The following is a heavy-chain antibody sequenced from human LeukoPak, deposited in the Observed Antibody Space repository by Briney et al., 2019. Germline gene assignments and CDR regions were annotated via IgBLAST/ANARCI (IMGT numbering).Heavy chain of an antibody. CDR2: ISGSGGST. D-gene: IGHD3-9*01. CDR1: GFTFSSYG. V-gene: IGHV3-23*01. CDR3: AKVPHITIFSYYFDY. Sequence: GGSLRLSCAASGFTFSSYGMSWVRQAPGKGLEWVSAISGSGGSTYYADSVKGRFTISRDNSKNTLYLQMNSLRAEDTAVYYCAKVPHITIFSYYFDYWGQGTLVTVSS. J-gene: IGHJ4*02.